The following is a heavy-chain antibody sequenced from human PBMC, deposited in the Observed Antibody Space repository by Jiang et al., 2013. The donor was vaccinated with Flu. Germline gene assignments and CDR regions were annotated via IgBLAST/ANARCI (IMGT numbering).Heavy chain of an antibody. CDR3: ARGYDFWSGYANRPDFDY. V-gene: IGHV1-2*02. D-gene: IGHD3-3*01. Sequence: SGAEVKKPGASVTVSCKASGYTFTGYYVHWVRQAPGQGLEWMGWINPNSGGTNYAQNFKGRVTMTSDTSTNTVYMEVTSDDTAVYYCARGYDFWSGYANRPDFDYWGQGTLVTVSS. CDR2: INPNSGGT. J-gene: IGHJ4*02. CDR1: GYTFTGYY.